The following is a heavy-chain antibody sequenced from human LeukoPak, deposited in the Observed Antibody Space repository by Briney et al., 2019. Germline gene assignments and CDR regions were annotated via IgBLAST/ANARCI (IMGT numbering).Heavy chain of an antibody. Sequence: GGSLRLSCAASGFTFSSYWMHWVRQAPGKGLVWVSRLNSDGTSTSYADSVKGRFTISRDNAKNTLYLQMNSLRAEDTAVYYCARGTYGLRIDNWFDPWGQGTLVTVSS. CDR1: GFTFSSYW. V-gene: IGHV3-74*01. J-gene: IGHJ5*02. CDR3: ARGTYGLRIDNWFDP. D-gene: IGHD1-26*01. CDR2: LNSDGTST.